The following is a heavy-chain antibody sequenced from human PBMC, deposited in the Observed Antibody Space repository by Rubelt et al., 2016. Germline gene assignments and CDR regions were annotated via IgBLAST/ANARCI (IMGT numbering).Heavy chain of an antibody. CDR2: ISSSSSYI. CDR3: ARLMYSSGWTPNFDY. Sequence: EVQLVESGGGLVQPGGSLRLSCVVSGFTFSDYYMDWVRQAPGKGLEWVSSISSSSSYIYYADSVKDRFPISRENAKKSLFLQMNSLRAEDTAVYYCARLMYSSGWTPNFDYWGQGTLVTVSS. CDR1: GFTFSDYY. D-gene: IGHD6-19*01. J-gene: IGHJ4*02. V-gene: IGHV3-21*01.